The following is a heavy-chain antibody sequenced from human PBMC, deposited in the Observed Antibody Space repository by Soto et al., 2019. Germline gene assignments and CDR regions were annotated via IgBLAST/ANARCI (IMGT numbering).Heavy chain of an antibody. D-gene: IGHD5-12*01. CDR2: IKQDGSAK. J-gene: IGHJ5*02. CDR3: ARAGPTSVVLFS. V-gene: IGHV3-7*05. Sequence: PGGSLRLSCAASGFTFSDYWMTWVRQAPGKGLEWVAHIKQDGSAKYYVDSVRGRFTISRDNAKSSLYLQMNSLRVEDTAMYYCARAGPTSVVLFSWGQGTLVTVSS. CDR1: GFTFSDYW.